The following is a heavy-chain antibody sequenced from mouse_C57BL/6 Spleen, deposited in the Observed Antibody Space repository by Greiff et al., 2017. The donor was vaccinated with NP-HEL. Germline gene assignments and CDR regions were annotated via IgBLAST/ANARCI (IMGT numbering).Heavy chain of an antibody. V-gene: IGHV2-6*01. Sequence: VKVVESGPGLVAPSQSLSITCTVSGFSLTSYGVDWVRQSPGKGLEWLGVIWGVGSTNYNSALKSRLSISKDNSKSQVFLKMNSLHTDDTAMYYCATSYYYGSGGAMDYWGQGTSVTVSS. CDR3: ATSYYYGSGGAMDY. CDR1: GFSLTSYG. D-gene: IGHD1-1*01. CDR2: IWGVGST. J-gene: IGHJ4*01.